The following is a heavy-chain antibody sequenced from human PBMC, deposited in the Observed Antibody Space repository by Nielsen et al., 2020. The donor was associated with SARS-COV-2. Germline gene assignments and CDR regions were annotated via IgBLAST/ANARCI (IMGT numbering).Heavy chain of an antibody. V-gene: IGHV4-59*01. CDR1: GGSISSYY. Sequence: SETLSLTCTVSGGSISSYYWSWIRQPPGKGLEWIGYIYYSGSTNYNPSLKSRVTISVDTSKNQFSLKLSSVTAADTAVYYCARASLTGYYDIVNFDYWGQGTLVTVSS. CDR3: ARASLTGYYDIVNFDY. J-gene: IGHJ4*02. D-gene: IGHD3-9*01. CDR2: IYYSGST.